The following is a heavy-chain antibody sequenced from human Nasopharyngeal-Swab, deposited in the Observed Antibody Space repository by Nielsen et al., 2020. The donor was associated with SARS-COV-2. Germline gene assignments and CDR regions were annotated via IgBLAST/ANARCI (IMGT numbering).Heavy chain of an antibody. D-gene: IGHD3-10*01. Sequence: WIRQPPGKGLEWIGSIYYSGSTYYNPSLKSRVTISVDTSKNQFSLKLSSVTAADTAVYYCARRKREEVRGVRYYFDYWGQGTPVTVSS. J-gene: IGHJ4*02. CDR2: IYYSGST. V-gene: IGHV4-39*01. CDR3: ARRKREEVRGVRYYFDY.